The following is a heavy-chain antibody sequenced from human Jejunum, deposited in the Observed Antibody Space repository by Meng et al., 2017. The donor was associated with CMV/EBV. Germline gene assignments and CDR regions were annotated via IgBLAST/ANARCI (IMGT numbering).Heavy chain of an antibody. CDR3: SRNEFERMIHWFDP. V-gene: IGHV6-1*01. Sequence: VSSQSAAWNWIRQSPSRGLGWLGRIYYRSQWYSDYAVSVRGRISINPDTSRNQFSLHLSSVTPEDTAIYYCSRNEFERMIHWFDPWDQGTLVTVSS. J-gene: IGHJ5*02. CDR1: VSSQSAA. D-gene: IGHD3-22*01. CDR2: IYYRSQWYS.